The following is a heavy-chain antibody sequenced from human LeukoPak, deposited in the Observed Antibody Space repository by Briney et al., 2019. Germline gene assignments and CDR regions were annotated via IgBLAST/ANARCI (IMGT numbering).Heavy chain of an antibody. D-gene: IGHD3-16*01. CDR3: AREVGGGASGQ. CDR1: GFSFSTYW. J-gene: IGHJ4*02. V-gene: IGHV3-74*01. Sequence: PGGSLRLSCAASGFSFSTYWMHWVRQVPGQGLVWVSRINSDGSDTSYADSVKGRLTISRDNAKNTLYLQMNSLRVEDTAVYYCAREVGGGASGQWGQGTLVTVSS. CDR2: INSDGSDT.